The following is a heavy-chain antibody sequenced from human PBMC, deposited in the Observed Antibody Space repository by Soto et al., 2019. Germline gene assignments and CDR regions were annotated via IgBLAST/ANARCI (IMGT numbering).Heavy chain of an antibody. CDR2: IYYKSRWYN. CDR3: ARDWGYDPDPTYYYGMDV. CDR1: GDTVSTNTAA. J-gene: IGHJ6*02. D-gene: IGHD5-12*01. Sequence: SQTLSLTCAISGDTVSTNTAAWNCIRQSPSRGLEWLGRIYYKSRWYNDYSESLKSRIAIIPDTSRNQFSLQLNSVIPEDTAVYYCARDWGYDPDPTYYYGMDVWGQGTKDTVSS. V-gene: IGHV6-1*01.